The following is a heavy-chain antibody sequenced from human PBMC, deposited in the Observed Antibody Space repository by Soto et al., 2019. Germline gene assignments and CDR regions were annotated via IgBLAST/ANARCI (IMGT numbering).Heavy chain of an antibody. J-gene: IGHJ5*02. D-gene: IGHD7-27*01. CDR1: GGSISSGGYY. CDR3: ARRVTGGGERFDP. V-gene: IGHV4-30-4*08. Sequence: LSLTCAVSGGSISSGGYYWNWIHQHPGKGLEWIGYIYSSGNTNYNPSLRSRVTMSKDTSKNQFSLKLSSVTAADTAVYYCARRVTGGGERFDPWGLGTLVTVSS. CDR2: IYSSGNT.